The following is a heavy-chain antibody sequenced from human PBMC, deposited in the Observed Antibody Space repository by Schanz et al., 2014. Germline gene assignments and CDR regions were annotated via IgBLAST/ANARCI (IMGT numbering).Heavy chain of an antibody. J-gene: IGHJ4*02. D-gene: IGHD2-21*01. CDR3: AKGQLLSYYFDY. V-gene: IGHV3-23*01. CDR2: IAGDGGGP. Sequence: EVQMLESGGGLVQPGGSLRLSCVASGFTFRRFGVSWVRQAPGKGLEWVSVIAGDGGGPNYADSVKGRFTISRDNSDITMYLQMNNLRAEDTAVYYCAKGQLLSYYFDYWGQGTLVTVSS. CDR1: GFTFRRFG.